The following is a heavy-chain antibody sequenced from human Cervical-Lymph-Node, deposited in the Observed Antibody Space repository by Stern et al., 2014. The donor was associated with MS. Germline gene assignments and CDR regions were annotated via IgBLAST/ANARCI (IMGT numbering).Heavy chain of an antibody. CDR1: GYTFSSFD. J-gene: IGHJ5*02. D-gene: IGHD2-15*01. Sequence: VQLLESGAEVKKPGASVKVSCKASGYTFSSFDINWVRQATGKGLEWMGGMISNSGHTAYAQKFQGRVTMTRNTSISTAYMELSSLRAEDTAIYYCARVDWAFRRFDPWGQGTLVTVSS. V-gene: IGHV1-8*01. CDR3: ARVDWAFRRFDP. CDR2: MISNSGHT.